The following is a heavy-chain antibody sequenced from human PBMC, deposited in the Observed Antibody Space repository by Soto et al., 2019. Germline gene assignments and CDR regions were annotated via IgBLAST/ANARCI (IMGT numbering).Heavy chain of an antibody. CDR3: ARFYYYDSSGYYEGAFDY. J-gene: IGHJ4*02. Sequence: PGGSLRLSCAASGFTFSSYAMSWVRQAPGKGLEWVSSISSSSSYIYYADSVKGRFTISRDNAKNSLYLQMNSLRAEDTAVYYCARFYYYDSSGYYEGAFDYWGQGTLVTVSS. CDR2: ISSSSSYI. D-gene: IGHD3-22*01. CDR1: GFTFSSYA. V-gene: IGHV3-21*01.